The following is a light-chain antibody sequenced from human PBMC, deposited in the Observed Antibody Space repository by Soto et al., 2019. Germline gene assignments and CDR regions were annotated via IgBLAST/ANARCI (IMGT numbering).Light chain of an antibody. V-gene: IGKV3-20*01. J-gene: IGKJ5*01. CDR2: DAS. CDR3: QQHGGSPIT. Sequence: EIVLTQSLVTLSMSPGETATLSCRASVTVATNVAWYQQTPGQAPRLLIYDASNRATGIPDRFSGSGSGTDFTLTISRLEPEDFAVYYCQQHGGSPITFGQGTRLEIK. CDR1: VTVATN.